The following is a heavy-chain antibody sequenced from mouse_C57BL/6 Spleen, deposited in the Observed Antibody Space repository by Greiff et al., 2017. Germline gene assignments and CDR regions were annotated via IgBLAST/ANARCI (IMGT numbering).Heavy chain of an antibody. J-gene: IGHJ4*01. CDR1: GYSITSGYY. D-gene: IGHD2-4*01. V-gene: IGHV3-6*01. Sequence: DVQLQESGPGLVKPSQSLSLTCSVTGYSITSGYYWNWIRQFPGNKLEWMGYISYDGSHNYNPSLKNRISITRDTSKNQFFLKLNSVTTEDTATYYCADFDYAMDYWGQGTSVTVSS. CDR2: ISYDGSH. CDR3: ADFDYAMDY.